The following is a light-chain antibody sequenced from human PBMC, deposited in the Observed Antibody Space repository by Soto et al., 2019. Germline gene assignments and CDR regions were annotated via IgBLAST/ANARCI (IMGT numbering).Light chain of an antibody. CDR1: EGISSW. V-gene: IGKV1-5*03. J-gene: IGKJ1*01. CDR2: KAS. CDR3: QHYNSYSEA. Sequence: IQMTQSPSTLSASVGDRVTITCRASEGISSWLAWYQQKPGKAPKLLIYKASSLESGVPSRFSGSGYGTEFTLTISSLQPDDFATYYCQHYNSYSEAFGQGTKV.